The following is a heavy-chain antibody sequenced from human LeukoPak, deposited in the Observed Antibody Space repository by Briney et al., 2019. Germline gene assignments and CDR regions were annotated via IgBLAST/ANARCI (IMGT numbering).Heavy chain of an antibody. CDR3: AASYGSGSYYPIHDY. J-gene: IGHJ4*02. CDR2: IYYSRST. CDR1: GGSISSYY. Sequence: SETLSLTCTVSGGSISSYYWSWIRRPPGKGLEWIGYIYYSRSTNYNPSLKSRVTISVDTSKNQFSLKLSSVTAADTAVYYCAASYGSGSYYPIHDYWGQGTLVTVSS. V-gene: IGHV4-59*01. D-gene: IGHD3-10*01.